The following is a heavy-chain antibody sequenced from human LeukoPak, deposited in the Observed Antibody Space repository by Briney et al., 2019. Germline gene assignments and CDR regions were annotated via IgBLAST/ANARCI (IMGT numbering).Heavy chain of an antibody. CDR3: ARGTTPIAARPYYFDY. Sequence: ASVKVSCKASGYTFTSYGISWVRQAPGQGLEWMGLISAYNGNTNYAQKLQGRVTMTTDTSTSTAYMELRSLRSDDTAVYYCARGTTPIAARPYYFDYWGQGTLVTVSS. J-gene: IGHJ4*02. CDR2: ISAYNGNT. V-gene: IGHV1-18*01. D-gene: IGHD6-6*01. CDR1: GYTFTSYG.